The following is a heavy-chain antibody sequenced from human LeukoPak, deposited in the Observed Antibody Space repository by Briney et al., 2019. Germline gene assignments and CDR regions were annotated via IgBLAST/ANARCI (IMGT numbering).Heavy chain of an antibody. CDR1: GGSISSYY. D-gene: IGHD3-16*01. CDR3: ARITVGGAFDI. Sequence: SETLSLTCTVSGGSISSYYWSWIRQPPGKGLEWIGYIYYSGSTNYNPSLKSRDTISVDTSKNQFSLKLSSVTAADTAVYYCARITVGGAFDIWGQGTMVTVSS. V-gene: IGHV4-59*01. J-gene: IGHJ3*02. CDR2: IYYSGST.